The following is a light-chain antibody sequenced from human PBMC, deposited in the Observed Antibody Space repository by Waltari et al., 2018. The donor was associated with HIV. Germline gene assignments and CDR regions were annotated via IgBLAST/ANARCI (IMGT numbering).Light chain of an antibody. CDR1: PSVGTS. Sequence: DTQMTQSPSSVSASVGDSVTITCRASPSVGTSVAWYQQKPDRTPKLLIFEASRLQTGVPSRFGGSGSGTKFTLTITSLQPQDLATYFCQQANNFPHTFGQGT. J-gene: IGKJ2*01. CDR2: EAS. V-gene: IGKV1-12*01. CDR3: QQANNFPHT.